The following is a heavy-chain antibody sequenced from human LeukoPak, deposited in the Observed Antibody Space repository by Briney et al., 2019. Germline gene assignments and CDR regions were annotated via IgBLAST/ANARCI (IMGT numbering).Heavy chain of an antibody. J-gene: IGHJ4*02. CDR3: ARVGSDSSSWFTYFDY. CDR1: GYTFTSYD. CDR2: MNPNSGNT. D-gene: IGHD6-13*01. Sequence: ASVKVSCKASGYTFTSYDINWVRQATGQGLEWMGWMNPNSGNTGYAQKFQGRVTMTRNTSISTAYMELSRLRSEDTAVYYCARVGSDSSSWFTYFDYWGQGTLVTVSS. V-gene: IGHV1-8*01.